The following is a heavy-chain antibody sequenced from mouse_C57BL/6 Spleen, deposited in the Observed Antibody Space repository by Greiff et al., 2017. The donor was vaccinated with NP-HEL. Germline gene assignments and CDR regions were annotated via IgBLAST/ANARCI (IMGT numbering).Heavy chain of an antibody. CDR3: ARAHYYGSSYGGWFAY. CDR2: ISDGGSYT. CDR1: GFTFSSYA. J-gene: IGHJ3*01. D-gene: IGHD1-1*01. Sequence: EVTLVESGGGLVKPGGSLKLSCAASGFTFSSYAMSWVRQTPEKRLEWVATISDGGSYTYYPANVKGRFTISRDNAKNNLYLQMSHLKSEDTAMYYCARAHYYGSSYGGWFAYWGQGTLVTVSA. V-gene: IGHV5-4*03.